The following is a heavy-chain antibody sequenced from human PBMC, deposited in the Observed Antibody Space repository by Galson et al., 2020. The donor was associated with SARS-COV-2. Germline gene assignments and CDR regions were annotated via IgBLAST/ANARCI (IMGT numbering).Heavy chain of an antibody. CDR2: INSAGSSA. J-gene: IGHJ6*02. CDR1: GFTFRTYW. CDR3: AREVEDTWYDYVMDA. D-gene: IGHD6-13*01. Sequence: GESLKISCAASGFTFRTYWLHWVRHVSGKGLEWVSRINSAGSSAIYADSVKGRFTISRDNAKNTLYLHMTSLRVDDKAVYYCAREVEDTWYDYVMDAWGQGTTVTVSS. V-gene: IGHV3-74*01.